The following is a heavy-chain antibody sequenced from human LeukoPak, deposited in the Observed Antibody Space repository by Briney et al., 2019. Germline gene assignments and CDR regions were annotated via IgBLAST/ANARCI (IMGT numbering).Heavy chain of an antibody. V-gene: IGHV1-69*01. Sequence: SVKVSCKASGGTFSSYAISWVRQAPGQGLEWMGGIIPIFGTANYAQKFQGRVTITADESTSTAYMELSSLRSEDTAVYYCGGGLFGVLYYYGMDVWGQGTLVTVSS. J-gene: IGHJ6*02. CDR2: IIPIFGTA. D-gene: IGHD3-3*01. CDR3: GGGLFGVLYYYGMDV. CDR1: GGTFSSYA.